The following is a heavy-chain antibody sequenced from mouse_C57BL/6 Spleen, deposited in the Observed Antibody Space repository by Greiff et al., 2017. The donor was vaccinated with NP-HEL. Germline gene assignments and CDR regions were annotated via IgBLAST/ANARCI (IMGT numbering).Heavy chain of an antibody. D-gene: IGHD2-5*01. Sequence: QVQLKESGAELVRPGTSVKVSCKASGYAFTNYLIEWVKQRPGQGLEWIGVINPGSGGTNYNEKFKGKATLTADKSSSTAYMQLSSLTSEDSAVYFCAFYYSNYDYAMDYWGQGTSVTVSS. CDR1: GYAFTNYL. CDR3: AFYYSNYDYAMDY. CDR2: INPGSGGT. V-gene: IGHV1-54*01. J-gene: IGHJ4*01.